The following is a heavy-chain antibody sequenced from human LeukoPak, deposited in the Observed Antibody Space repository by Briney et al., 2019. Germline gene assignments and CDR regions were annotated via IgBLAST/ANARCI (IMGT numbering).Heavy chain of an antibody. CDR3: ARNKIVVVPAAPMIMNWFDP. D-gene: IGHD2-2*01. J-gene: IGHJ5*02. CDR1: GGSFSGYY. V-gene: IGHV4-34*01. CDR2: INHSGST. Sequence: PSETLSLTCAVYGGSFSGYYWSWIRQPPGKGLEWIGEINHSGSTNYNPSLKSRVTISVDTSKNQFSLKLSSVTAADTAVYYCARNKIVVVPAAPMIMNWFDPWGQGTLVTVSS.